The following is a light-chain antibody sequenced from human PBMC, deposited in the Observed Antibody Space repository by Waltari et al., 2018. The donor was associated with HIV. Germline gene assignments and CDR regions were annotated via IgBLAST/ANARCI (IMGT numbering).Light chain of an antibody. CDR1: QTVGAN. V-gene: IGKV3-15*01. CDR2: GAS. J-gene: IGKJ1*01. CDR3: QQYNRWPWT. Sequence: ETLMTQSPATVSASPGEGVTLFCRASQTVGANVAWYKQKVGQAPRLLVFGASTRATAIPDRLNGSGSGTEFTLTINSLQSEDFGVYYCQQYNRWPWTFGQGTRVEV.